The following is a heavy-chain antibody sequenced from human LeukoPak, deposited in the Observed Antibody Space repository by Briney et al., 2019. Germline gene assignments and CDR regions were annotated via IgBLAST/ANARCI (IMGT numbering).Heavy chain of an antibody. CDR3: AKDLGYYYYMDV. CDR2: ISGSGGST. J-gene: IGHJ6*03. V-gene: IGHV3-23*01. CDR1: GFTFSSYA. D-gene: IGHD3-16*01. Sequence: GGSLRLSCAASGFTFSSYAMSWVRQAPGKGLEWVSAISGSGGSTYYADSVKGRFTISRDNSKNTLYLQMNSLRAEDTAVRYCAKDLGYYYYMDVWGKGTTVTVSS.